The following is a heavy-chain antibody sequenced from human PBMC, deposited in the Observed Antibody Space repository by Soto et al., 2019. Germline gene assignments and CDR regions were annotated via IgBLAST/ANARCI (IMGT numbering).Heavy chain of an antibody. CDR2: MKEDGSDK. CDR1: GFTFSHYW. Sequence: EVQLVESGGGLVQPGGSLRLSCAASGFTFSHYWMTWVRQAPGKGLEWVANMKEDGSDKNYVESVKGRFTISRDNAKKSLYLQMNSLSAEDTATYYCARGGSESDYWGQGTLVTVSS. V-gene: IGHV3-7*01. CDR3: ARGGSESDY. J-gene: IGHJ4*02. D-gene: IGHD3-16*01.